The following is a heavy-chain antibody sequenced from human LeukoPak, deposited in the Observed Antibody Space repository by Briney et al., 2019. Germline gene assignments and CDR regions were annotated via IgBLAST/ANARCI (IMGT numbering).Heavy chain of an antibody. J-gene: IGHJ4*02. CDR3: AKDRSCTNDVCHGDFDY. Sequence: GGSLRLSCAASGFTISSYWMHWVRKAPGKGLVWVSRINSDGTSTSYADSVKGRFTISRDNSKNTVYLQMNSLRAEDTAVYYCAKDRSCTNDVCHGDFDYWGQGTLVTVSS. V-gene: IGHV3-74*01. D-gene: IGHD2-8*01. CDR2: INSDGTST. CDR1: GFTISSYW.